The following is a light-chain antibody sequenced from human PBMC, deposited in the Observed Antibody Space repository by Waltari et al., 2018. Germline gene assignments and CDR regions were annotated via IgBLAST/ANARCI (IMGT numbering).Light chain of an antibody. J-gene: IGKJ4*01. CDR1: QSILTW. Sequence: DIQMTRSPSTLSASVGDRVTITCRASQSILTWLAWYQQKPGKAPRLLMYKASSLQSGVPPRFSGSGSGTEFTLTISSLQPDDFATYYCQQYNTYSPGPTFGGGTKVEIK. CDR2: KAS. V-gene: IGKV1-5*03. CDR3: QQYNTYSPGPT.